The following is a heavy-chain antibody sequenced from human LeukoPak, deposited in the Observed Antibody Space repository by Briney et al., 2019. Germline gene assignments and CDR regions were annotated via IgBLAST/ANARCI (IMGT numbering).Heavy chain of an antibody. D-gene: IGHD2-15*01. Sequence: PGGSLRLSCAASGFTFSSYWMGRVRQAPGKGLEWVANIKQDGSEKYYVDSVKGRFTISRDNAKNSLYLQMNSLRAEDTAVYYCARGGRISKYYFDYWGQGTLVTVSS. J-gene: IGHJ4*02. CDR2: IKQDGSEK. CDR3: ARGGRISKYYFDY. V-gene: IGHV3-7*01. CDR1: GFTFSSYW.